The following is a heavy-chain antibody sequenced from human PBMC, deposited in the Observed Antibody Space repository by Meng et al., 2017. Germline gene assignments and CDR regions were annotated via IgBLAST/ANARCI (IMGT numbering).Heavy chain of an antibody. Sequence: VHLGGSGGGLFQPGGSLRSSCAASGFTFNNYWMHWVRQVPGKGLVWVSRISGDGSITNYADSVKGRFTISRDNAKNTLYLQMNSLRPEDTAVYYCLDEAPRSDYWGQGSLVTVSS. V-gene: IGHV3-74*01. CDR1: GFTFNNYW. D-gene: IGHD1-1*01. J-gene: IGHJ4*02. CDR3: LDEAPRSDY. CDR2: ISGDGSIT.